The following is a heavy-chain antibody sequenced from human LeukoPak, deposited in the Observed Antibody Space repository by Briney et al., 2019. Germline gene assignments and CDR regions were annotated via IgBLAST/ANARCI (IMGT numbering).Heavy chain of an antibody. CDR1: GGSISSYY. J-gene: IGHJ5*02. Sequence: SETLSLTCTVSGGSISSYYWSWIRQPAGKGLEWIGRIYTSGSTNYNPSLKSRVTISVDTSKNQFSLKLSSVTAADTAVYYCAGWGYYGSGTYFYSGFDPWGQGTLVKVSS. V-gene: IGHV4-4*07. CDR2: IYTSGST. CDR3: AGWGYYGSGTYFYSGFDP. D-gene: IGHD3-10*01.